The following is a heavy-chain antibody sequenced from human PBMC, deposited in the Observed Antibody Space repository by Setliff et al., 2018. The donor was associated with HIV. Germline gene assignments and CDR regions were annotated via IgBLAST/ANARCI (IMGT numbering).Heavy chain of an antibody. CDR2: INHSGST. Sequence: SETLSLTCAVYGGSFSGYYWSWIRQPPGKGLEWIGEINHSGSTNYNPSLKSRVTISVDTSKNQSSLKLNSVTAADTAVYYCARGGYSYGFGRHRAYFQYWGQGTQVTVSS. V-gene: IGHV4-34*01. D-gene: IGHD5-18*01. CDR3: ARGGYSYGFGRHRAYFQY. CDR1: GGSFSGYY. J-gene: IGHJ1*01.